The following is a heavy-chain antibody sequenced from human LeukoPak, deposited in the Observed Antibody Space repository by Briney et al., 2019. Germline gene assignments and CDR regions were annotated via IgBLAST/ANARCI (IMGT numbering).Heavy chain of an antibody. V-gene: IGHV4-34*01. D-gene: IGHD3-3*01. CDR1: GGSFSGYY. CDR3: ARVSSSFGVVSFDY. Sequence: SETLSLTCAVYGGSFSGYYWSWIRQPPGKGLEWIGEINHSGSTYYNPSLKSRVTISVDTSKNQFSLKLSSVTAADTAVYYCARVSSSFGVVSFDYWGQGTLVTVSS. CDR2: INHSGST. J-gene: IGHJ4*02.